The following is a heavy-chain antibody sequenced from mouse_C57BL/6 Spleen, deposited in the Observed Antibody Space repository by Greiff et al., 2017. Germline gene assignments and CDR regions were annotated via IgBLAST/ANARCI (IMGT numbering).Heavy chain of an antibody. CDR1: GYTFTTYP. Sequence: VKLQESGAELVKPGASVKMSCKASGYTFTTYPIEWMKQNHGKSLEWIGNFHPYNDDTKYNEKFKGKSTLTVEKSSSTVYLELSRLTSDDSAVYYCARGGLLYDAMDYWGQGTSVTVSS. V-gene: IGHV1-47*01. D-gene: IGHD2-1*01. CDR3: ARGGLLYDAMDY. CDR2: FHPYNDDT. J-gene: IGHJ4*01.